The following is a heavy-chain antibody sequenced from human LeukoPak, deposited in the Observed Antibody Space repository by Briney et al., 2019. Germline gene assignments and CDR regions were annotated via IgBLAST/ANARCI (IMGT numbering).Heavy chain of an antibody. CDR1: GFTLSSYW. CDR2: INSDGSST. Sequence: GGSLRLSCAVSGFTLSSYWMHWVRQAPGKGPVWVSRINSDGSSTSYSDSVKGRFTISRDNAKNTLYLQMNSLRVEDTGVYYCARGGESRAVAGSGLGYWGQGTLVTVSS. J-gene: IGHJ4*02. CDR3: ARGGESRAVAGSGLGY. D-gene: IGHD6-19*01. V-gene: IGHV3-74*01.